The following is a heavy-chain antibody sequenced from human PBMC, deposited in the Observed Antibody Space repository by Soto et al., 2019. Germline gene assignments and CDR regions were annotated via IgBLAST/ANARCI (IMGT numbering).Heavy chain of an antibody. D-gene: IGHD5-12*01. V-gene: IGHV1-2*04. CDR2: INPNGGGT. J-gene: IGHJ6*03. Sequence: VQLVQSGAEVRKPGASVKVSCKSSGDSFNDYYIHWVRQAPGQGLEWMGWINPNGGGTKYAQKFQGWVTMTREMCISTVYSELSWLRSDVTVFYFCARERGGATATLVYYDFYMDVWDKGTTVTVSS. CDR3: ARERGGATATLVYYDFYMDV. CDR1: GDSFNDYY.